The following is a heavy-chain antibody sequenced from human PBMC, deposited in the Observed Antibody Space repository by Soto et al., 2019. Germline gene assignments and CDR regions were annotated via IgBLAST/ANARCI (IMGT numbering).Heavy chain of an antibody. Sequence: PGGSLRLSCAASGFTFRSYAMTWVRQAPGKGLEWVSGISESGTSTFYADSVRGRFTISRDNLKNTLYRQMDSLRVEDTAIYYCAKGGRRRGSYPPLDNWGQGTQVTVSS. J-gene: IGHJ4*02. V-gene: IGHV3-23*01. CDR1: GFTFRSYA. CDR3: AKGGRRRGSYPPLDN. D-gene: IGHD1-26*01. CDR2: ISESGTST.